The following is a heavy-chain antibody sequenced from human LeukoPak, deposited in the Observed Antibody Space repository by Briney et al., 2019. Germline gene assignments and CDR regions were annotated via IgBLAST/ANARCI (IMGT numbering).Heavy chain of an antibody. J-gene: IGHJ3*02. CDR3: ARLGIVVVVAATHDAFDI. Sequence: GESLKISCKGSGYSFTTYWIGWVRQMPGKGLEWMGIIYPGDSDTRYSPSFQGQVTISADKSISTAYLQWSSLKASDTAMYYCARLGIVVVVAATHDAFDIWGQGTMVTVSS. D-gene: IGHD2-15*01. CDR2: IYPGDSDT. V-gene: IGHV5-51*01. CDR1: GYSFTTYW.